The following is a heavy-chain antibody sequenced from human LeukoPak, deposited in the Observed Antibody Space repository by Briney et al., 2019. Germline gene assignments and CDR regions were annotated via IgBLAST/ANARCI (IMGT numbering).Heavy chain of an antibody. Sequence: GGSLRLSCSACGFTFSSYAMSWLRQAPGKGLEWVSAISVSGGSTYYEDSVKGRFTISRDNSKNTLYLQMNSLRAEDTAVYYCAKGRLSLLWFGELFWGQGTLVTVSS. D-gene: IGHD3-10*01. V-gene: IGHV3-23*01. CDR1: GFTFSSYA. CDR3: AKGRLSLLWFGELF. J-gene: IGHJ4*02. CDR2: ISVSGGST.